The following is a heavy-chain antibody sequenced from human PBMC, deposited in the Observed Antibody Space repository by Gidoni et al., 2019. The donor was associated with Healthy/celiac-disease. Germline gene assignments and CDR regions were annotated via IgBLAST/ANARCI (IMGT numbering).Heavy chain of an antibody. Sequence: EVQLVQSGAAVKKHGESLKISCKGSGYSFTSYWFGWVRQMPGKGLEWMGIIFPGDFDTIYSPSFQGQVTISADKSISTAYLQWSSLKASDTAMYYCARLRPVRGIGWFDPWGQGTLVTVSS. CDR1: GYSFTSYW. CDR2: IFPGDFDT. D-gene: IGHD2-15*01. J-gene: IGHJ5*02. V-gene: IGHV5-51*01. CDR3: ARLRPVRGIGWFDP.